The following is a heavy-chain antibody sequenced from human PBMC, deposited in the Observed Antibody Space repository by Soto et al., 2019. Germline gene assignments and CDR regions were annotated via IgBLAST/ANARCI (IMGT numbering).Heavy chain of an antibody. D-gene: IGHD6-6*01. CDR2: ISSNGVGT. CDR3: ARRARPDFYYMDV. J-gene: IGHJ6*03. CDR1: GFTLSGYA. Sequence: EVQLAESGGGLAQPGGSLRLSCAASGFTLSGYAMDWVRQAPGKGLEYVSGISSNGVGTYYANSVQGRFTISRDNSKNTVYLQIVSLRPEDMAVYYCARRARPDFYYMDVWGKGTTVTVSS. V-gene: IGHV3-64*01.